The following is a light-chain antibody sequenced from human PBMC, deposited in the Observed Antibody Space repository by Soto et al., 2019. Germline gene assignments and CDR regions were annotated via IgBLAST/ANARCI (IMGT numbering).Light chain of an antibody. J-gene: IGKJ4*01. CDR3: QQRSNWPPALS. CDR1: QYVNIY. CDR2: DAS. V-gene: IGKV3-11*01. Sequence: EIVMTQSPATVSLSPGERVTLSCRASQYVNIYLAWYQQKPGQAPRLLIYDASNRATGVPARFSGSGSGTDFTLTISSLESEDFAVYYCQQRSNWPPALSFGGGTKVDIK.